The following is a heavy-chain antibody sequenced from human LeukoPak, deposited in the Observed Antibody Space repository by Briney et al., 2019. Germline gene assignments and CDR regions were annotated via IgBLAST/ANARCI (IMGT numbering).Heavy chain of an antibody. D-gene: IGHD3-3*01. CDR2: IYHSGNT. Sequence: SETLSLTCTVSGGSISSHYWCWVRQTPGKGLEWIGHIYHSGNTKYNSALKGRVTISDDASKNQFSLRLSSVTAADTAVYFCARGYDFWSGVMSDAFDIWGRGTKVTVSS. J-gene: IGHJ3*02. CDR1: GGSISSHY. V-gene: IGHV4-59*11. CDR3: ARGYDFWSGVMSDAFDI.